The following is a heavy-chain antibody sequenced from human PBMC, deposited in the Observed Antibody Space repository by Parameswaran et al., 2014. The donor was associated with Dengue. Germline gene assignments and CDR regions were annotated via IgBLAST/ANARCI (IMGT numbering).Heavy chain of an antibody. V-gene: IGHV3-11*05. Sequence: VRQAPGKGLEWVSYISSSSSYTNYADSVKGRFTISRDNAKNSLYLQMNSLRAEDTAVYYCARAGGFYGDSQQWGDYYYGMDVWGQGTTVTVSS. CDR2: ISSSSSYT. CDR3: ARAGGFYGDSQQWGDYYYGMDV. D-gene: IGHD4-17*01. J-gene: IGHJ6*02.